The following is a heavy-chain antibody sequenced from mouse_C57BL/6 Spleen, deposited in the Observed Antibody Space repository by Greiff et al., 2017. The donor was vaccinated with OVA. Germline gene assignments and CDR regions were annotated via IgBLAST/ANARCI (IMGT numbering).Heavy chain of an antibody. V-gene: IGHV5-4*01. CDR3: AREWDYYFDY. Sequence: DVKLQESGGGLVKPGGSLKLSCAASGFTFSSYAMSWVRQTPEQRLEWVATISDGGSYTYYPDNVKGRFTISRDNAKNNLYLQMSHLKSEDTAMYYCAREWDYYFDYWGKGTTLTVSS. D-gene: IGHD4-1*01. CDR2: ISDGGSYT. CDR1: GFTFSSYA. J-gene: IGHJ2*01.